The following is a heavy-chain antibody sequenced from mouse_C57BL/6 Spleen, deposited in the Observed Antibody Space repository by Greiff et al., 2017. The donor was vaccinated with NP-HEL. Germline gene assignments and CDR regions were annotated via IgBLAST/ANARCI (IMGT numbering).Heavy chain of an antibody. CDR1: GYTFTSYW. D-gene: IGHD1-1*01. J-gene: IGHJ2*01. V-gene: IGHV1-64*01. CDR3: EREGYGSSYYFDY. Sequence: VQLQQSGAELVKPGASVKLSCKASGYTFTSYWMHWVKQRPGQGLEWIGMIHPNSGSTNYNEKFKSKATLTVDKSSSTAYMQLSSLTSEDSAVYACEREGYGSSYYFDYWGQGTTRTVSS. CDR2: IHPNSGST.